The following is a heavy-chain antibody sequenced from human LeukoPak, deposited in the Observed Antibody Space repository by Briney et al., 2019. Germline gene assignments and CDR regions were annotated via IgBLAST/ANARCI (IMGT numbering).Heavy chain of an antibody. J-gene: IGHJ4*02. CDR2: IKSKTDGGTT. CDR1: GFTFSNAW. V-gene: IGHV3-15*01. CDR3: AAGVGTTDFDY. D-gene: IGHD1-26*01. Sequence: GGSLRLSCAASGFTFSNAWMSWVRQAPGKGLEWVGRIKSKTDGGTTDYAAPVKGRFTISRDDSKNTLYLQMNSLKTEDTAVYFCAAGVGTTDFDYWGQGTLVTVSS.